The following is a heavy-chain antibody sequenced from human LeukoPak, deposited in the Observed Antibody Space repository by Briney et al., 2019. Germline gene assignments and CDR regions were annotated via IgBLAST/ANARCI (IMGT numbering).Heavy chain of an antibody. CDR3: AIAISSLGYYDSSGPGPFDY. V-gene: IGHV5-51*01. Sequence: GESLKISCKGSGYSFTNYWIGWVRQMPGKGLEWMGIIYLSDSDTRYSPSFQGQVTISADKSISTAYLQWSSLKASDTAMYYCAIAISSLGYYDSSGPGPFDYWGQGTLVTVSS. CDR2: IYLSDSDT. D-gene: IGHD3-22*01. CDR1: GYSFTNYW. J-gene: IGHJ4*02.